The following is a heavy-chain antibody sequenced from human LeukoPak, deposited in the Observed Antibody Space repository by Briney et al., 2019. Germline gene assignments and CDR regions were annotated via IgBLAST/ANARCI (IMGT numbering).Heavy chain of an antibody. CDR2: IYYSGST. CDR3: ARTKKDILTGYLFDY. Sequence: SETLSLTCTVSGGSISSYYWSWIRQPPGKGLEWIGYIYYSGSTNYNPSLKSRVTISVDTSKNQISLKLSSVTAADTAVYYCARTKKDILTGYLFDYWGQGTLVTVSS. V-gene: IGHV4-59*01. J-gene: IGHJ4*02. D-gene: IGHD3-9*01. CDR1: GGSISSYY.